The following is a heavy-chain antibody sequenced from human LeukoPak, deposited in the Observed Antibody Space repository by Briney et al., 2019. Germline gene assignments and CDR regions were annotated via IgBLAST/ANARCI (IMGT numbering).Heavy chain of an antibody. V-gene: IGHV3-30*04. CDR3: ARVIHYSSSWYFFAGPPDY. J-gene: IGHJ4*02. CDR2: ISYDGSNK. Sequence: PGGSLRLSCAASGFTFSSYAMHWVRQAPGKGLEWVAVISYDGSNKYYADSVKGRFTISRDNSKNTLYLQMNSLRAEDTAVYYCARVIHYSSSWYFFAGPPDYWGQGTLVTVSS. D-gene: IGHD6-13*01. CDR1: GFTFSSYA.